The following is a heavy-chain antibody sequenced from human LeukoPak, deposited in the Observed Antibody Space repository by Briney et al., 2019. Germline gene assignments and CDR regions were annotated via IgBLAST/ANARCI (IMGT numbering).Heavy chain of an antibody. D-gene: IGHD1-1*01. CDR1: GGSVSSSSYY. CDR2: IYYSGST. V-gene: IGHV4-61*01. Sequence: SETLSLTCTVSGGSVSSSSYYWSWIRQPPGKGLEWIGYIYYSGSTNYNPSLKSRVTISVDTSKNQFSLKLSSVTAADTAVYYCARDWVPVHAFDIWGQGTMVTVPS. J-gene: IGHJ3*02. CDR3: ARDWVPVHAFDI.